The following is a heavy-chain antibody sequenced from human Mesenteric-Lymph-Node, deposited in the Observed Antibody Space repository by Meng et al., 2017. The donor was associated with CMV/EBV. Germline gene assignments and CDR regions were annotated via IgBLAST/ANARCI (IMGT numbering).Heavy chain of an antibody. V-gene: IGHV1-18*01. Sequence: ASVKVSCKASGYTFTSYGISWVRQAPGQGLEWMGWISGYTGDTYYAQSLQGRVTMTTETSTSTVYMELRSLRFDDTAVYFCARDPYSRTGIDYWGQGTPVTVSS. CDR3: ARDPYSRTGIDY. CDR2: ISGYTGDT. CDR1: GYTFTSYG. D-gene: IGHD2-21*01. J-gene: IGHJ4*02.